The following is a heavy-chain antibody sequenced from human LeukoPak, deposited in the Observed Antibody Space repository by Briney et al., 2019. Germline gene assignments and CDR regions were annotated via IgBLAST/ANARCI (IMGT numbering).Heavy chain of an antibody. D-gene: IGHD3-10*02. CDR3: ARGGNDRASIFY. CDR2: LIPIFGTA. V-gene: IGHV1-69*13. CDR1: GGTFIIYA. Sequence: AAVNVSFKGSGGTFIIYAINWVRQAPGQGGEWVGVLIPIFGTANYAQKFQDRLTLSPDESTTTAYMELSSPRSEDTAVYYCARGGNDRASIFYWGQGTLVTVSS. J-gene: IGHJ4*02.